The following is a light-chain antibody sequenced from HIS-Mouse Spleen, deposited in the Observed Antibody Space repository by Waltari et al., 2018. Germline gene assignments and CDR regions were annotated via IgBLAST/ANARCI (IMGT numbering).Light chain of an antibody. CDR1: SSDVGGYNY. J-gene: IGLJ1*01. V-gene: IGLV2-11*01. CDR3: CSYAGSYTGV. Sequence: QSALTQPRSVSGSPGQSVTISCTGTSSDVGGYNYVSWYQQHPGKAPKPMIYDVRKRPSGVPDRFSGSKSGNTASLTISGLQAEDEADYYCCSYAGSYTGVFGTGTKVTVL. CDR2: DVR.